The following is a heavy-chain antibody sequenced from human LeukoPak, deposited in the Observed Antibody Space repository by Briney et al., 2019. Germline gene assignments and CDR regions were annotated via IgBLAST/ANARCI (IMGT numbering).Heavy chain of an antibody. V-gene: IGHV3-23*01. D-gene: IGHD1-14*01. J-gene: IGHJ6*03. CDR3: AKGTGATLYYYYYMDV. CDR1: GFTFSNYA. Sequence: GGSLRLSCAASGFTFSNYAMNWVRQAPGKGLEWVSAISGSGGSTYYADSVKGRFTISRDNSKNTLYLQMNSLRAEDTAVYYCAKGTGATLYYYYYMDVWGKGTTVTVSS. CDR2: ISGSGGST.